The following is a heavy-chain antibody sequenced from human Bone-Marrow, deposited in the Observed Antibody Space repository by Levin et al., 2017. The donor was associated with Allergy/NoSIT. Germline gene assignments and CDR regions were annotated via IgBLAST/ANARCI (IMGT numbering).Heavy chain of an antibody. V-gene: IGHV3-74*01. D-gene: IGHD3-9*01. Sequence: PGGSLRLSCVASGFTFSNYWMHWVRQAPGKGLVWVSRINSDGSRTSNADSVKGRFTISRDNAENTLYLQMNRLRVEDTAVYYCVRGSIRYFDWLSPLDVWGKGTTVTVSS. CDR3: VRGSIRYFDWLSPLDV. CDR2: INSDGSRT. J-gene: IGHJ6*04. CDR1: GFTFSNYW.